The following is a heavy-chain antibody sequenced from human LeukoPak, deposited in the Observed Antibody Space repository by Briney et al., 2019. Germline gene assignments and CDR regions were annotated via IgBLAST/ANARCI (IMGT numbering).Heavy chain of an antibody. D-gene: IGHD3-22*01. V-gene: IGHV4-59*01. CDR2: IYYSGST. Sequence: PSETLSVTCTVSGGSISSYYWSWIRQPPGKGPEWIGYIYYSGSTNYNPSLKSRVTISVDTSKNQFSLKLSSVTAADTAVYYCARDLGLEAFDIWGQGTMVTVSS. CDR3: ARDLGLEAFDI. CDR1: GGSISSYY. J-gene: IGHJ3*02.